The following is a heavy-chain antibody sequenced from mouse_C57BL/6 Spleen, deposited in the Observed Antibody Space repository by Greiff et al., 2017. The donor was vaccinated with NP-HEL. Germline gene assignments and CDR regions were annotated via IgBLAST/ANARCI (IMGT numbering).Heavy chain of an antibody. V-gene: IGHV1-80*01. CDR2: IYPGDGDT. CDR1: GYAFSSYW. Sequence: VQLQQSGASVKISCKASGYAFSSYWMNWVKQRPGKGLEWIGQIYPGDGDTNYNGKFKGKATLTADKSSSTAYMQLSSLTSEDSAVYFCARGGLLTYYYAMDYWGQGTSVTVSS. J-gene: IGHJ4*01. CDR3: ARGGLLTYYYAMDY. D-gene: IGHD2-3*01.